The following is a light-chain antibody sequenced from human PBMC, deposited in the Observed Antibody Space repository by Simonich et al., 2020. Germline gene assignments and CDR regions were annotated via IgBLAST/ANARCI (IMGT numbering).Light chain of an antibody. Sequence: EIVMTQSPATLPVSPGERATLSCRASQSVSSNLAWYQQKPGQPPKLLINWASTRESGVPDRFSGRGSGTDFTLTISSLQAEDVAVYYCQQYYSTPYTFGQGTKLEIK. V-gene: IGKV4-1*01. CDR2: WAS. CDR3: QQYYSTPYT. CDR1: QSVSSN. J-gene: IGKJ2*01.